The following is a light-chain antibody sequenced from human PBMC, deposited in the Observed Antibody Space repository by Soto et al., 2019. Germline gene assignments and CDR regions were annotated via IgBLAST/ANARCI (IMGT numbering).Light chain of an antibody. J-gene: IGKJ1*01. CDR3: QHMRP. CDR2: KAS. Sequence: IQIHRYTATLAESVDDGGIITCRASQTISSWLAWYQQKPGKAPKLLIYKASTLKSGVPSRFSGSGFGTEFSLTISSLHPHDFGSYYCQHMRPFGQGSKV. V-gene: IGKV1-5*03. CDR1: QTISSW.